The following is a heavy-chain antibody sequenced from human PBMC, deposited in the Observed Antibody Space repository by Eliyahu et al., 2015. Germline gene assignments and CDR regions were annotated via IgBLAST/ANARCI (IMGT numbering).Heavy chain of an antibody. CDR3: ARMGLGAAAQL. D-gene: IGHD6-13*01. CDR2: INHSGST. Sequence: QVQLQQWGAGLLKPSETLSLTCAXYGGSLNGYFWSWIRQPPGKGLECIGEINHSGSTNYNPSLKSRVTMSVDTSKNQFSLKLSSVTAADTAVYYCARMGLGAAAQLWGQGTLVTVSS. CDR1: GGSLNGYF. V-gene: IGHV4-34*01. J-gene: IGHJ4*02.